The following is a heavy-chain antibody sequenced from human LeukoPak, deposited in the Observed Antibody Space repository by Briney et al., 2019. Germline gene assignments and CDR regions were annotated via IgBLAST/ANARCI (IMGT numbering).Heavy chain of an antibody. Sequence: GASVKVSCKASGGTFSSYAISWVRQAPGQGLEWMGWISAYNGNTNYAQKLQGRVTMTTDTSTSTAYMELRSLRSDDTAVYYCASGFSGSYFSGYWGQGTLVTVSS. CDR3: ASGFSGSYFSGY. V-gene: IGHV1-18*01. CDR2: ISAYNGNT. J-gene: IGHJ4*02. D-gene: IGHD1-26*01. CDR1: GGTFSSYA.